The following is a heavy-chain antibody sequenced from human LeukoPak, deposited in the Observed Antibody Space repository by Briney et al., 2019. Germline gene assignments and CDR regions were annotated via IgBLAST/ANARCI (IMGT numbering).Heavy chain of an antibody. V-gene: IGHV1-24*01. CDR1: GYSVSELS. CDR3: AIGNILVGATFRAFDI. Sequence: ASVKVSCKVSGYSVSELSMHWVRQAPGKGLEGMGGFDSERGDTVYAQKFQGRVTMTEDTSTNTAYMDLSSLRAEDTAVYYCAIGNILVGATFRAFDIWGQGTMVAVSS. D-gene: IGHD1-26*01. CDR2: FDSERGDT. J-gene: IGHJ3*02.